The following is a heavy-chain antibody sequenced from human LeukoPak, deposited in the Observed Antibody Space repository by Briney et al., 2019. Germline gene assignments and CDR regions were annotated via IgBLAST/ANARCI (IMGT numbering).Heavy chain of an antibody. CDR3: ARGGGSSYGYYYGLDV. V-gene: IGHV1-8*01. CDR2: MNPNSGNT. J-gene: IGHJ6*02. Sequence: ASVKVSCKASGYTFTSYDINWVRLATGQGLEWMGWMNPNSGNTGYVQKFLGRVTMTRNTSISTAYMELSSLKSEDTGVYYCARGGGSSYGYYYGLDVWGQGTTVTVSS. D-gene: IGHD6-6*01. CDR1: GYTFTSYD.